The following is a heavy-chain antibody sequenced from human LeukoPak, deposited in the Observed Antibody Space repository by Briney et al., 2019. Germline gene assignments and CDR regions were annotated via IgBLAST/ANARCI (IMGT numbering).Heavy chain of an antibody. V-gene: IGHV1-8*01. D-gene: IGHD2-15*01. CDR3: ASSVPDCSGGSCYPHDAFDI. CDR1: GYTFTSYD. Sequence: GASVKVSCKASGYTFTSYDINWVRQATGQGLEWTGWMNPNSGNTGYAQKFQGRVTMTRNTSISTAYMELSSLRSEDTAVYYCASSVPDCSGGSCYPHDAFDIRGQGTMVTGSS. J-gene: IGHJ3*02. CDR2: MNPNSGNT.